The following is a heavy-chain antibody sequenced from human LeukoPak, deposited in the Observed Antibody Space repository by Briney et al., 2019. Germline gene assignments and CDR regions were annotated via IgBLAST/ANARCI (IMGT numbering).Heavy chain of an antibody. CDR1: GGSFSGYY. V-gene: IGHV4-34*01. Sequence: SETLSLTCAVYGGSFSGYYWSWIRQPPGKGLEWIGEINHSGSTNYNPSLKSRVTISIDMWKNQFSLNLNSVTAADTAIYYCARLDGSGTRGILDSWGQGTLVTASA. CDR3: ARLDGSGTRGILDS. D-gene: IGHD3-10*01. CDR2: INHSGST. J-gene: IGHJ4*02.